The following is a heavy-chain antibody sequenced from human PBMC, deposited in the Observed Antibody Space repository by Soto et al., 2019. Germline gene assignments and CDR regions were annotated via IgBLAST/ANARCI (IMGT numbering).Heavy chain of an antibody. V-gene: IGHV4-31*02. Sequence: SETLSLTWTVSGGSISSGVYYWIWIRQHPGKVLEWIGYIYYSGSTYYNPSLKSRVTISVDTSKNQFSLKLSSVTAADTAVYYCARDPSRVTRLGFDYWGQGTLVTVSS. D-gene: IGHD2-21*01. CDR3: ARDPSRVTRLGFDY. J-gene: IGHJ4*02. CDR1: GGSISSGVYY. CDR2: IYYSGST.